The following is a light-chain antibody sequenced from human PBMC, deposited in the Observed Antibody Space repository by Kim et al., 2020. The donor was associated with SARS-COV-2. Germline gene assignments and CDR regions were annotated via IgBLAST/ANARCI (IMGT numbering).Light chain of an antibody. CDR1: SSDVGAHDY. CDR3: CSYTTRTTWV. CDR2: DVT. Sequence: QSVVTQPGSVSGSPGQSITISCTGTSSDVGAHDYVAWYKQHPNKAPQLMIYDVTKRPSGVSTRFSGSKSGNTASLTISGLQAEDEADYYCCSYTTRTTWVFGGGTQLTVL. J-gene: IGLJ3*02. V-gene: IGLV2-14*03.